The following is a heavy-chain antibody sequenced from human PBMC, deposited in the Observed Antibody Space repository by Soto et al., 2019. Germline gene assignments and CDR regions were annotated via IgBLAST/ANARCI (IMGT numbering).Heavy chain of an antibody. CDR1: GFTFRNHA. Sequence: PGGSLRLSCVASGFTFRNHAMHWVRQTLGEGLEWLALVSYDGNNKYYADSVRGRFTISRDNSKNMLFLQMNSLRPEDTAVYFCARELTGWYFDSWGLGTLVTSPQ. J-gene: IGHJ5*01. CDR3: ARELTGWYFDS. D-gene: IGHD6-19*01. V-gene: IGHV3-30-3*01. CDR2: VSYDGNNK.